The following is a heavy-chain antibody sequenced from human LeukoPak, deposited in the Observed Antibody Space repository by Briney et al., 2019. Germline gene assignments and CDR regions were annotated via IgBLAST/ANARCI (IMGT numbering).Heavy chain of an antibody. D-gene: IGHD1-1*01. Sequence: GGSLRLSCAASGFTFSSYAMSWVRQAPGKGLEWVSAISGSGGSTYYADSVKGRFTISRDNSKNTLYLQLDSLRDEDTAIYYCARGGHDHAFDIWGRGTMVTASS. V-gene: IGHV3-23*01. CDR3: ARGGHDHAFDI. J-gene: IGHJ3*02. CDR2: ISGSGGST. CDR1: GFTFSSYA.